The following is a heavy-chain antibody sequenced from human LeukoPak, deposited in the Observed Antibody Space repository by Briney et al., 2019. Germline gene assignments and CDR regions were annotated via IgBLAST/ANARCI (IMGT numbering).Heavy chain of an antibody. V-gene: IGHV1-69*10. Sequence: VKVSCKASGGTFSSYTISWVRQAPGQGLEWMGRIIPIFGIANYAQKFQGRVTITADKSTSTAYMELSSLRSVDTAVYYCAREMAPAVADENWFDPWGQGTLVTVSS. CDR2: IIPIFGIA. J-gene: IGHJ5*02. CDR3: AREMAPAVADENWFDP. CDR1: GGTFSSYT. D-gene: IGHD6-19*01.